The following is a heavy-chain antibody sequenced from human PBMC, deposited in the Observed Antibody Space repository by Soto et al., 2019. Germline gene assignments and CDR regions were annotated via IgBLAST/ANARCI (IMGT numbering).Heavy chain of an antibody. Sequence: ASVKVSCKASGYTFTGYYMHWVRQAPGQGLEWMGRINPNSGGTNYAQKFQGWVTMTRDTSISTAYMELSRLRSDDTAVYYCARALPDIVLVPAAKYYYYYGMDVWGQGTTVTVSS. CDR2: INPNSGGT. CDR1: GYTFTGYY. CDR3: ARALPDIVLVPAAKYYYYYGMDV. D-gene: IGHD2-2*01. V-gene: IGHV1-2*04. J-gene: IGHJ6*02.